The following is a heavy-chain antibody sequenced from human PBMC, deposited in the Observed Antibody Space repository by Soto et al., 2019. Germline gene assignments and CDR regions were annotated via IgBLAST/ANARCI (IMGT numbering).Heavy chain of an antibody. CDR2: IYYSGST. D-gene: IGHD3-22*01. J-gene: IGHJ4*02. CDR1: GASISSGVFY. V-gene: IGHV4-39*01. Sequence: SETLSLTCTVSGASISSGVFYWGWIRQPPGKGLEWIASIYYSGSTYYNPSLKSRVTISEDTSKNQFSLKLSSVTAADTAVYYCARGLYEHDYWGQGTLVTVSS. CDR3: ARGLYEHDY.